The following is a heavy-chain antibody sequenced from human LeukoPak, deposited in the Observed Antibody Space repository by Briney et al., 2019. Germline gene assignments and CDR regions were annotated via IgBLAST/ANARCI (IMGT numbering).Heavy chain of an antibody. V-gene: IGHV1-18*01. Sequence: ASVKVSCKASGYTFTSYGISWVRQAPGQGLEWMGWISAYNGNTNYAQKLQGRVTMTTDTSTSTAYMELRSLRSDDTAVYYCARDGSSSWYEGWFDPWGQGTLVTVSS. CDR1: GYTFTSYG. D-gene: IGHD6-13*01. J-gene: IGHJ5*02. CDR3: ARDGSSSWYEGWFDP. CDR2: ISAYNGNT.